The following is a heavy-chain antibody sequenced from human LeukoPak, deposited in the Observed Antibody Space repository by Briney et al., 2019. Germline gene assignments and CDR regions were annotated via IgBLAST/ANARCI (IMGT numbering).Heavy chain of an antibody. D-gene: IGHD2-2*01. CDR2: IYCSGST. CDR1: GGSISSSSYY. J-gene: IGHJ5*02. Sequence: SETLSLTCTVSGGSISSSSYYWGWIRQPPGTGLEWIGSIYCSGSTYYNPSLKSRVTISVDTSKNQFSLKLSSVTAADTAVYYCARHEYCSSTSCYAESDWFDPWGQGTLVTVSS. V-gene: IGHV4-39*01. CDR3: ARHEYCSSTSCYAESDWFDP.